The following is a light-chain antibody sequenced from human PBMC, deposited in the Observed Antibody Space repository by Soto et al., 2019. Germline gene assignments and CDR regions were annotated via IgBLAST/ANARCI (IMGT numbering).Light chain of an antibody. CDR1: QGVSRK. CDR3: QQYYTWPIT. Sequence: MTQSPATLSVAPGERVTFSCRASQGVSRKLAWYQHKPGQAPRLLISGASTGATGIPARFSGSGSGTEFTLTISSLQSEDCAVYYCQQYYTWPITFGGGTKVEIK. V-gene: IGKV3-15*01. CDR2: GAS. J-gene: IGKJ4*01.